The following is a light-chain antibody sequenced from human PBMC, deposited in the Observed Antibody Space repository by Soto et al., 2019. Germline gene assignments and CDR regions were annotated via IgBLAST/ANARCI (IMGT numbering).Light chain of an antibody. CDR1: ITDIGAYNY. CDR2: GVS. CDR3: SSYTSSITPYV. V-gene: IGLV2-14*01. J-gene: IGLJ1*01. Sequence: QSVLTQPASVSGSPGQSITISCTGTITDIGAYNYVSWYQQHPGKAPKLLIYGVSSRPSGVSNRFSGSKSGNAAYLTISGLQADDEAEYYCSSYTSSITPYVFGTGT.